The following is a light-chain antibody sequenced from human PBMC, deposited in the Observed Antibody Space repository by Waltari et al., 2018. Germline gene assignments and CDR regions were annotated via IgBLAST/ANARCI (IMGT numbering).Light chain of an antibody. CDR3: QKYDFLPAT. J-gene: IGKJ1*01. Sequence: EIVLTQSPGTLSLSPGERATLSCRASPGVGKYLAWYQKRHGQAPRLLLYHASRRATGIPDRFSGSGYGTDFSLTISRLEPEDFAVYYCQKYDFLPATFGQGTTVEIK. V-gene: IGKV3-20*01. CDR1: PGVGKY. CDR2: HAS.